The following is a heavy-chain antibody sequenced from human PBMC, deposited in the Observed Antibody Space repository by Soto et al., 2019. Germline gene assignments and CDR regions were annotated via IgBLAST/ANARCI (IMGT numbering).Heavy chain of an antibody. CDR1: GFTFDDYD. CDR3: AKVPRGYGDYFDS. CDR2: ISHNSGSG. V-gene: IGHV3-9*01. D-gene: IGHD4-17*01. J-gene: IGHJ4*02. Sequence: ESGGGLVQPGRSLRLSCAASGFTFDDYDMHWVRQAPGQDLEWVAGISHNSGSGGYADSVKGRFTISRDNAQNSLYLLMNSLRPEDTALYYCAKVPRGYGDYFDSWGQGTLVTVSS.